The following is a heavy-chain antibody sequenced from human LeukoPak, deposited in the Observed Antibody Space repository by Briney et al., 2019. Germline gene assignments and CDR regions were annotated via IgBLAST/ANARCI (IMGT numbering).Heavy chain of an antibody. V-gene: IGHV3-48*04. CDR2: ISSSSSTI. CDR3: AREGPDV. J-gene: IGHJ6*02. CDR1: GFTFRSYS. Sequence: PGGSLRLSCAASGFTFRSYSMNWVRQAPGKGLEWVSYISSSSSTIYYADFVKGRFTISRDNAKNSLYLQMNSLRAEDTAVYYCAREGPDVWGQGTTVTVSS.